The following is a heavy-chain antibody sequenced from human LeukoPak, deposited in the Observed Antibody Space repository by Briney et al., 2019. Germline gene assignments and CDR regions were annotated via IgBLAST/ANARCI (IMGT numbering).Heavy chain of an antibody. V-gene: IGHV3-11*06. CDR1: GFTFSSYW. D-gene: IGHD1-7*01. CDR2: ISGGSGYT. CDR3: ARARAITGTTSFDY. J-gene: IGHJ4*02. Sequence: GGSLRLSCAASGFTFSSYWMSWIRQAPGEGLEWVSYISGGSGYTNYADSVTGRFTISRDNARNSLYLQMNSLRAEDTAVYYCARARAITGTTSFDYWGQGTLVTVSS.